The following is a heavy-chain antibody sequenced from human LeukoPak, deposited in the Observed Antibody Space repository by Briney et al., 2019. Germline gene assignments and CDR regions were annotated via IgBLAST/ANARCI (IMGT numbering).Heavy chain of an antibody. Sequence: GGSLRLSCAASGFTFSSYGMHWVRQAPGKGLEWVAVISYDGSKKYYADSVKGRFTISRDNSKNTLYLQMNSLRAEDTAVYYCAKGEHGDYWGQGTLVTVSS. CDR2: ISYDGSKK. CDR1: GFTFSSYG. V-gene: IGHV3-30*18. CDR3: AKGEHGDY. J-gene: IGHJ4*02. D-gene: IGHD1/OR15-1a*01.